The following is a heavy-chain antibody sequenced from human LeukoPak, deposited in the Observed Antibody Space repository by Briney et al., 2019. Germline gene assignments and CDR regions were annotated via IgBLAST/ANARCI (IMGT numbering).Heavy chain of an antibody. V-gene: IGHV3-7*01. J-gene: IGHJ5*02. CDR2: IKQDGSEK. CDR3: ASGSRGSSSVWFDP. CDR1: GFTFSSYW. D-gene: IGHD6-6*01. Sequence: GESLRLSCAASGFTFSSYWMSWVRQAPGKGLEWVANIKQDGSEKYYVDSVKGRFTISRDNAKNSLYLQMNSLRAEDTAVYYCASGSRGSSSVWFDPWGQGTLVTVSS.